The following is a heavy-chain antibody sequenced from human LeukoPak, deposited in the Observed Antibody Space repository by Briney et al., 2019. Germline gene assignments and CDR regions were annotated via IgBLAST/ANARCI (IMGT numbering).Heavy chain of an antibody. CDR3: VKEPVALFGLAFDY. J-gene: IGHJ4*02. CDR2: ISSNGGST. D-gene: IGHD3-10*02. V-gene: IGHV3-64D*06. Sequence: PGGSLRLSCAASGFTFSSYAMHWVRQAPGKGLEYVSAISSNGGSTYYADSVKGRFTISRDNSKNTLYLQMSSLRAEDTAVYYCVKEPVALFGLAFDYWGQGTLVTGSS. CDR1: GFTFSSYA.